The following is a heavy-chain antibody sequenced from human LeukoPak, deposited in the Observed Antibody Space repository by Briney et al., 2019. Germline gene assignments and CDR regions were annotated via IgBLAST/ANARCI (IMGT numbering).Heavy chain of an antibody. Sequence: ASVKVSCTASGGTFSSYAISWVRQAPGQGLEWMGGIIPIFGTANYARNFQGRVTITADESTSTAYMELSSLRSEDTAVYYCARAPSRSDGYNYDAFDIWGQGTMVTVSS. CDR1: GGTFSSYA. CDR2: IIPIFGTA. CDR3: ARAPSRSDGYNYDAFDI. D-gene: IGHD5-24*01. J-gene: IGHJ3*02. V-gene: IGHV1-69*13.